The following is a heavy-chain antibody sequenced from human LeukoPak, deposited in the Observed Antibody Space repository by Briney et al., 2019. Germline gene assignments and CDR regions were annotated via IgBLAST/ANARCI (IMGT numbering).Heavy chain of an antibody. CDR1: GYTFTSYG. D-gene: IGHD6-13*01. CDR2: ISAYNGNT. J-gene: IGHJ4*02. V-gene: IGHV1-18*01. Sequence: ASVKVSCKASGYTFTSYGISWVRQAPGQGLEWMGWISAYNGNTNYAQKPQGRVTMTTDTSTSTAYMELRSLRSDDTAVYYCARVPLPYSSSWYYFDYWGQGTLVTVSS. CDR3: ARVPLPYSSSWYYFDY.